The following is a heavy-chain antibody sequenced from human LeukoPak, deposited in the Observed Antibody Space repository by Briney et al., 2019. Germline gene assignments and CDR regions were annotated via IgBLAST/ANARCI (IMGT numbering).Heavy chain of an antibody. D-gene: IGHD4-17*01. Sequence: SETLSLXCAVYGGSFSGYYWSWIRQPPGKGLEWIGEINHSGSTNYNPSLKSRVTISVDTSKNQFSLKLSSVTAADTAVYYCARGTAVDYWGQGTLVTVSS. V-gene: IGHV4-34*01. CDR3: ARGTAVDY. CDR2: INHSGST. J-gene: IGHJ4*02. CDR1: GGSFSGYY.